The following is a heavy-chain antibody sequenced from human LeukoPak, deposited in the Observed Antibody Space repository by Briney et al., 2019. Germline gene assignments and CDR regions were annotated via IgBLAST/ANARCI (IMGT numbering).Heavy chain of an antibody. CDR2: IYTGAT. CDR1: GFTFSSYW. J-gene: IGHJ4*02. V-gene: IGHV3-74*01. D-gene: IGHD3/OR15-3a*01. CDR3: VRGGTGYGNFDY. Sequence: GGSLRLSCAASGFTFSSYWMHWVRQAPGKGLVWVSRIYTGATYYAGSVKGRFTISRDNAKNTLYLQLNSLRAEDTAVYYCVRGGTGYGNFDYWGQGTLVTVSS.